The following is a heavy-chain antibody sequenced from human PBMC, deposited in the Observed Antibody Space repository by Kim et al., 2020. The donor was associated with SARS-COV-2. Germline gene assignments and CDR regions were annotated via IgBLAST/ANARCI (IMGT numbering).Heavy chain of an antibody. CDR2: ISYDGSNK. J-gene: IGHJ4*02. Sequence: GSLRLSCAASGFTFSSYGMHWVRQAPGKGLEWVAVISYDGSNKYYADSVKGRFTISRDNSKNTLYLQMNSLRAEDTAVYYCAKNSGSGSYYIDYWGQGTLVTVSS. D-gene: IGHD3-10*01. CDR3: AKNSGSGSYYIDY. CDR1: GFTFSSYG. V-gene: IGHV3-30*18.